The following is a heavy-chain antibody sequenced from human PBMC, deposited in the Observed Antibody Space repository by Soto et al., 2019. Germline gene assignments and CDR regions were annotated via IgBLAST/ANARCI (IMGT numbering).Heavy chain of an antibody. Sequence: GGSLRLSCAASGFTFSSYSMNWVRQAPGKGLEWVSYISSSSSTIYYADSVKGRFTISRDNSKNTLYLQMNSLRAEDTAVYYCARVDYYDSSGYYGPYYYYGMDVWGQGTTVTVSS. CDR3: ARVDYYDSSGYYGPYYYYGMDV. CDR1: GFTFSSYS. CDR2: ISSSSSTI. J-gene: IGHJ6*02. D-gene: IGHD3-22*01. V-gene: IGHV3-48*01.